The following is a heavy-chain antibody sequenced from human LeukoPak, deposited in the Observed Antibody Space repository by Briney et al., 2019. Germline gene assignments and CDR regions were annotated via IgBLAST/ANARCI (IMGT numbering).Heavy chain of an antibody. Sequence: PGGSLRLSCAASGFTFSDYYMSWIRQAPGKGLEWVSYISSSGSTIYYADSVKGRFTISRDNAKNSLYLQMNSLRAEDTAVYYCARDLSVGTQGAFDIWGQGTMVTVSS. CDR2: ISSSGSTI. D-gene: IGHD1-7*01. CDR3: ARDLSVGTQGAFDI. J-gene: IGHJ3*02. CDR1: GFTFSDYY. V-gene: IGHV3-11*01.